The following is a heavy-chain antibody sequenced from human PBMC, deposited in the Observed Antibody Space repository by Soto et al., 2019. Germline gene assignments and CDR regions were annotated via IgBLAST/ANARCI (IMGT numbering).Heavy chain of an antibody. CDR3: ARGCCSGGSCTTYYFDY. V-gene: IGHV4-34*01. CDR1: GGSFSGYY. J-gene: IGHJ4*02. CDR2: INHSGST. Sequence: QVQLQQWGAGLLKPSETLSLTCAVYGGSFSGYYWSWIRQAPGKGLEWIGEINHSGSTNYNPSLKSRVTISVDTSKNQFSLKLSSVTAADTAVYYCARGCCSGGSCTTYYFDYWGQGTLVTVSS. D-gene: IGHD2-15*01.